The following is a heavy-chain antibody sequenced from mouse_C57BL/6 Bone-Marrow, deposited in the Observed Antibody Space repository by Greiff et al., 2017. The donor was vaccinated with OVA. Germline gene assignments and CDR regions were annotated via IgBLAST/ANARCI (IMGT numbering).Heavy chain of an antibody. CDR1: GYTFTSYG. V-gene: IGHV1-81*01. D-gene: IGHD4-1*01. CDR2: IYPRSGNT. CDR3: ARKLGRRRAWLAY. J-gene: IGHJ3*01. Sequence: VQLQQSGAELARPGASVKLSCKASGYTFTSYGISWVKQRTGQGLEWIGEIYPRSGNTYYNEKFKGKATLTADKSSSTAYMELRSLTSEDSAVYFCARKLGRRRAWLAYWGQGTLVTVSA.